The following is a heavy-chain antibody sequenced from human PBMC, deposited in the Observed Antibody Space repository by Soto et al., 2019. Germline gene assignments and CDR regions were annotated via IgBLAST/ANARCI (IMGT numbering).Heavy chain of an antibody. Sequence: ASVNVSCKVSGYTLTELSMHWVRQAPGKGLEWMGGFDPEDGETIYAQKFQGRVTMTEDTSTDTAYMELSSLRSEDTAVYYCATVFPMVRGVIGAYYYYGMDVWGQGTTVTVSS. CDR1: GYTLTELS. CDR2: FDPEDGET. J-gene: IGHJ6*02. D-gene: IGHD3-10*01. CDR3: ATVFPMVRGVIGAYYYYGMDV. V-gene: IGHV1-24*01.